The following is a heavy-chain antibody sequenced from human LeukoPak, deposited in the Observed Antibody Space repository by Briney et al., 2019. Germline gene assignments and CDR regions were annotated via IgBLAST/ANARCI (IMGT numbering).Heavy chain of an antibody. D-gene: IGHD2-15*01. CDR3: ARHGYCSGGTCWVN. V-gene: IGHV4-59*08. J-gene: IGHJ4*02. CDR2: IYYSGTT. CDR1: GGPISSYY. Sequence: SETLSLTCTVSGGPISSYYWSWIRQPPGKGLEWIGYIYYSGTTKYNPSLNGRVTILVDTSKNQFSLKLSSVTAADTAVYYCARHGYCSGGTCWVNWGQGTLVTVSS.